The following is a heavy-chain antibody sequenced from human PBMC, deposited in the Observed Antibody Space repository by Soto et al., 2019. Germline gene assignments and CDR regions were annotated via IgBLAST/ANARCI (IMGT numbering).Heavy chain of an antibody. V-gene: IGHV1-46*03. CDR3: ALPPTHGSSWYHLDY. CDR1: GYTFTSYY. Sequence: ASVKVSCKASGYTFTSYYMHWVRQAPGQGLEWMGIINPSGGSTTYAQKFQGRVTMTRDTSTSTVYMELSSLRSEDTAVYYCALPPTHGSSWYHLDYWGQGTLVTVSS. D-gene: IGHD6-13*01. J-gene: IGHJ4*02. CDR2: INPSGGST.